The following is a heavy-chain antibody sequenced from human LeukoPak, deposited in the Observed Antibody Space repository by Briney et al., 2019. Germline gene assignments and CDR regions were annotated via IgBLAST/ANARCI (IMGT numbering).Heavy chain of an antibody. CDR2: INAGNGNT. J-gene: IGHJ4*02. D-gene: IGHD3-10*01. CDR1: GYTFTSYA. CDR3: ARDPEGVTPLDY. Sequence: ASVKVSCKASGYTFTSYAMHWVRQAPGQRLEWMGWINAGNGNTKYSQKFQGRVTITRDTSASTAYMELSSLRSEDTAMYYCARDPEGVTPLDYWGQGTLVTVSS. V-gene: IGHV1-3*01.